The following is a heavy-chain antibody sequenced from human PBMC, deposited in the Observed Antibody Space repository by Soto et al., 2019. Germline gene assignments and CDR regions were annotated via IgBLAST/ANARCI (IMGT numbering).Heavy chain of an antibody. J-gene: IGHJ6*03. V-gene: IGHV4-39*07. CDR2: IYYSGST. Sequence: SETLSLTCTVSGASLSSTNYYWGWIRQPPRKGMEWIGSIYYSGSTNYNPSLKSRVTISVDTSKNQFSLKLSSVTAADTAVYYCARGSRVFGVVIMAYYYMDVWGKGTTVTVSS. CDR1: GASLSSTNYY. CDR3: ARGSRVFGVVIMAYYYMDV. D-gene: IGHD3-3*01.